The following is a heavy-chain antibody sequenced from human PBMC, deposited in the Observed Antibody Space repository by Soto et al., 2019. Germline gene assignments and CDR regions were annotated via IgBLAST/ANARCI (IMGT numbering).Heavy chain of an antibody. CDR3: ARDRPGVGGHMDV. CDR2: IGISGTPV. Sequence: PGGSLRLSCAASGFTFSSYSINWVRQAPGKGLEWVSHIGISGTPVYYADSVKGRFTISRDNGKNSLYLQMNSLRAEDTALYYRARDRPGVGGHMDVWGKGPTVTVSS. J-gene: IGHJ6*03. D-gene: IGHD3-16*01. CDR1: GFTFSSYS. V-gene: IGHV3-48*01.